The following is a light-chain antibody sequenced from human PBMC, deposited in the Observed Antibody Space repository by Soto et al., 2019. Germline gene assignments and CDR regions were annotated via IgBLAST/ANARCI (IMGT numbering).Light chain of an antibody. Sequence: QPVLTQPPSASGTPGQTVLISCSGSSSNIGSNYVSWYQHLPGAAPKLLIYKNNQRPSGVPDRFSGSKSGTSASLAISGLRSDDETGYSCASWDDSLSGWVFGGGTKVTVL. CDR2: KNN. J-gene: IGLJ3*02. V-gene: IGLV1-47*01. CDR1: SSNIGSNY. CDR3: ASWDDSLSGWV.